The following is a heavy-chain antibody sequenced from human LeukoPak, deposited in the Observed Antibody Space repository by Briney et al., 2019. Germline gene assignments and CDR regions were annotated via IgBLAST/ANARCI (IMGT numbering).Heavy chain of an antibody. CDR1: GGSISSSSYY. V-gene: IGHV4-39*01. D-gene: IGHD2-2*02. CDR3: ARQIVVVPAAIGDAFGI. J-gene: IGHJ3*02. CDR2: IYYSGST. Sequence: PSETLSLTCTVSGGSISSSSYYWGWIRQPPGKGLEWIGSIYYSGSTYYNPSLKSRVTISVDTSKNQFSLKLSSVTAADTAVYYCARQIVVVPAAIGDAFGIWGQGTMVTVSS.